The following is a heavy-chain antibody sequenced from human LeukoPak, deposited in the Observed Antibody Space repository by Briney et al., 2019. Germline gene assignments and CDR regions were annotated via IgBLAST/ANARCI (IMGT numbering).Heavy chain of an antibody. CDR1: GFTFDDYA. CDR3: AETYYYDSSGLFDY. V-gene: IGHV3-9*01. D-gene: IGHD3-22*01. J-gene: IGHJ4*02. CDR2: ISWNSGSI. Sequence: GGSLRLSCAASGFTFDDYAMHWVRQAPGKGLEWVSGISWNSGSIGYADSVKGRFTISRDNAKNSLYLQMNSLRAEDTALYYCAETYYYDSSGLFDYWGQGTLVTVSS.